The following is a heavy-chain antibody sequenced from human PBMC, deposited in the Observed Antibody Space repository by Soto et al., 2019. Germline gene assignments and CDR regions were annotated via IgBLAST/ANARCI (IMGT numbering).Heavy chain of an antibody. Sequence: GGSLRLCCAASGLTFCSYGMHWVRQAPGKGLEWVAVISYDGSNKYYADSVKGRFTISRDNSKNTLYLQMNSLRAEDTAVYYCAKDQSSSSWYRAPYYYYMDVWGKGTTVTVSS. D-gene: IGHD6-13*01. CDR1: GLTFCSYG. CDR2: ISYDGSNK. J-gene: IGHJ6*03. CDR3: AKDQSSSSWYRAPYYYYMDV. V-gene: IGHV3-30*18.